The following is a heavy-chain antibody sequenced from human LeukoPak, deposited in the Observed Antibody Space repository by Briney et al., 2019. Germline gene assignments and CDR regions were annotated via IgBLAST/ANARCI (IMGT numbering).Heavy chain of an antibody. CDR3: ARAAAGTGELNDAFDI. CDR1: GFTFSSYS. D-gene: IGHD6-13*01. CDR2: ISSSSSYI. J-gene: IGHJ3*02. Sequence: PGGSLRLSCAASGFTFSSYSMNRVRQAPGKGLEWVSSISSSSSYIYYADSVKGRFTISRDNAKNSLYLQMNSLRAEDTAVYYCARAAAGTGELNDAFDIWGQGTMVTVSS. V-gene: IGHV3-21*01.